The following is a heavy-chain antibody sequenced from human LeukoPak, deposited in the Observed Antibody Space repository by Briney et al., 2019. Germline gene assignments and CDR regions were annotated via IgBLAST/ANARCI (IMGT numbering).Heavy chain of an antibody. CDR2: IFYSGST. CDR3: AKGVGGSYYRY. V-gene: IGHV4-59*12. D-gene: IGHD1-26*01. J-gene: IGHJ4*02. Sequence: SETLSLTCTVSSGSISGYYWSWIRQPPGKGLECIGYIFYSGSTNYNPSLTSRVTMSVDTSKNQSSLKLSSVTAADTAVYYCAKGVGGSYYRYWGQGALVIVSS. CDR1: SGSISGYY.